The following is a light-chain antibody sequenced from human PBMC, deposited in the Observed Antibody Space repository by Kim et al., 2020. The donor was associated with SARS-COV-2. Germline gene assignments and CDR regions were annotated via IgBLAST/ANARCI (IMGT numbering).Light chain of an antibody. J-gene: IGLJ2*01. V-gene: IGLV1-47*01. CDR1: SSNIGSNY. Sequence: QSVLTQPPSASGTPGQRVTISCSGSSSNIGSNYLYWYQQHPASAPKILIFTNNQRPSGVPDGFSGSKSGATASLAISGLRSDDEAGYYCAAWDDSLSDLVFGGGTQLTVL. CDR3: AAWDDSLSDLV. CDR2: TNN.